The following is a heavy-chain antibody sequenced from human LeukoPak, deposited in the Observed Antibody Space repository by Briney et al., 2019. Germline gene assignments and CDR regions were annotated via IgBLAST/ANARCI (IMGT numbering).Heavy chain of an antibody. CDR1: GGSISSYY. CDR3: ARLHKYDFWSGYSEYNWFDP. D-gene: IGHD3-3*01. V-gene: IGHV4-39*07. Sequence: SETLSLTCTVSGGSISSYYWGWIRQPPGKGLEWIGSIYYSGSTYYNPSLKSRVTISVDTSKNQFSLKLSSVTAADTAVYYCARLHKYDFWSGYSEYNWFDPWGQGTLVTVSS. CDR2: IYYSGST. J-gene: IGHJ5*02.